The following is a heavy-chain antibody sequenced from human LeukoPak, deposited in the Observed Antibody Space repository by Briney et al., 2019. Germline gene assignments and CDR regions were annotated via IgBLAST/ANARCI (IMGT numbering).Heavy chain of an antibody. CDR2: ISGNGANT. CDR3: ARVGAAEGYAFDI. J-gene: IGHJ3*02. V-gene: IGHV3-64*01. D-gene: IGHD6-13*01. CDR1: GFSFSSYA. Sequence: PGGSLRLSCAASGFSFSSYAMHWVRQAPGKRLEYVSAISGNGANTYYANSVKGRFTISRDNSKNTLYLQMGSLRAEDMAVYCCARVGAAEGYAFDIWGQGTMVTVSS.